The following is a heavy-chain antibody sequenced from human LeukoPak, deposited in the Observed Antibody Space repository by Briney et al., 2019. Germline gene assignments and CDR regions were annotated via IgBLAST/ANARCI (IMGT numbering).Heavy chain of an antibody. CDR2: LLGSAST. CDR3: AKDIITMFRGVIFESDSFDI. V-gene: IGHV4-59*11. J-gene: IGHJ3*02. CDR1: GGSISTHH. Sequence: PSETLSLTRTVSGGSISTHHWNCIRHPPGRGLEYVGNLLGSASTNDTPTLTSRVTISIATSKKQFTLNPRSVTAADTAVYYCAKDIITMFRGVIFESDSFDIWGQGTMVTVSS. D-gene: IGHD3-10*01.